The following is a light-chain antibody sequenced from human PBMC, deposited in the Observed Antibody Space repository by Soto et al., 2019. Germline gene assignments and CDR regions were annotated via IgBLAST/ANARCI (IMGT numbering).Light chain of an antibody. J-gene: IGLJ2*01. V-gene: IGLV1-44*01. CDR3: AAWDDRLNGVV. Sequence: QSVLTQPPSASGTPGQRVTISCSGSSSNIGSNTVNWYQHLPGTAPKLLMYSNYRRPSGVPDRFSGSRSGTSASLAISGLQSEDEADYYCAAWDDRLNGVVFGGGTKLTVL. CDR1: SSNIGSNT. CDR2: SNY.